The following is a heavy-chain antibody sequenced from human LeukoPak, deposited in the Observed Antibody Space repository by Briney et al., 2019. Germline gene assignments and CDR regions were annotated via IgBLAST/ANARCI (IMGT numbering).Heavy chain of an antibody. CDR2: IIPIFVTA. V-gene: IGHV1-69*05. CDR3: SRSAMVTDWLDP. D-gene: IGHD5-18*01. CDR1: GGTFSSYA. J-gene: IGHJ5*02. Sequence: GASVKVSCKASGGTFSSYAISWVRQAPGQGLEWMGGIIPIFVTANYAQKFQGRGTITRDESTSTPYMEVSSLRAKETAVYYLSRSAMVTDWLDPWGQGTLVTVSP.